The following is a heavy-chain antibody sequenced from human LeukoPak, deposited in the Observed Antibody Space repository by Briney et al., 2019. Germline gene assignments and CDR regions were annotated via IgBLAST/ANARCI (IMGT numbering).Heavy chain of an antibody. J-gene: IGHJ3*02. CDR1: GGSFSGYY. D-gene: IGHD4-17*01. CDR2: INHSGST. V-gene: IGHV4-34*01. Sequence: SETLSLTCAVYGGSFSGYYWSWLRQPPGKGLEWIREINHSGSTNYNPSLKSRVTISVDTSKNQFSLKLSSVTAADTAVYYCARFTYGDYLDAFDIWGQGTMVTVSS. CDR3: ARFTYGDYLDAFDI.